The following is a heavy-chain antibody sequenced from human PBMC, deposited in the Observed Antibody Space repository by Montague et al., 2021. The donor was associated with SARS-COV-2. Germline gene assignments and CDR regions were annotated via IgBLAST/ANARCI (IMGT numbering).Heavy chain of an antibody. CDR2: TYYRSKWYN. Sequence: CAISGDNVSSNSAAWNWIRQSPSRGLEWLGRTYYRSKWYNDYALSVKSRITINPDTSKNQFSLQLNSVTPEDTAVYYCARSVGASSSSWPLPPHFDYWGQGTLVTVSS. CDR1: GDNVSSNSAA. J-gene: IGHJ4*02. D-gene: IGHD6-13*01. V-gene: IGHV6-1*01. CDR3: ARSVGASSSSWPLPPHFDY.